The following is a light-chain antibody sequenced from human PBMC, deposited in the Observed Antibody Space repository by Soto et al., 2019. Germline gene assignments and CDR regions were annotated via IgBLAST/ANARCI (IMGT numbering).Light chain of an antibody. CDR1: QSISSW. CDR3: QQANSFPFT. J-gene: IGKJ2*01. Sequence: DIQMTQSPSTLSASVGDRVTITCRASQSISSWLAWYQQKPGKAPKLLIYDASSLESGVPSRFSGSGSGTEFTLTISSLQPEDSATYYCQQANSFPFTFGQGTRLEI. V-gene: IGKV1-5*01. CDR2: DAS.